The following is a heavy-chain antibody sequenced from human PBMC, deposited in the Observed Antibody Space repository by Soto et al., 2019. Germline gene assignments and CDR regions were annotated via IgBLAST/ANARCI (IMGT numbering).Heavy chain of an antibody. CDR3: ARHSGN. V-gene: IGHV4-4*02. CDR2: IYSSGST. D-gene: IGHD3-10*01. Sequence: QVQLQESGPGLVKPSGTLSVTCAVSGGSISSGNWWSWVRQPPGKGLEWIGEIYSSGSTNYNPSLRNRVTISLDKSTNQFSLKLTSVTAADTAVYYCARHSGNWGQGTLVTVSS. CDR1: GGSISSGNW. J-gene: IGHJ4*02.